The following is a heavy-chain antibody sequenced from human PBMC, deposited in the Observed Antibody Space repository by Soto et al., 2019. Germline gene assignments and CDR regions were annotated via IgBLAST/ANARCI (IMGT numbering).Heavy chain of an antibody. V-gene: IGHV3-74*01. J-gene: IGHJ4*02. D-gene: IGHD2-15*01. CDR2: INSDGSST. Sequence: EVPLVESGGGLVQPGGSLRLSCAVSGFTFSSDWMHWVRQAPGKGLVWVSRINSDGSSTSYADSVKGRFTISRDNAKNTLYLQMNRLRAEDTAVYYCASTVVTGYWGQGTLVTVSS. CDR1: GFTFSSDW. CDR3: ASTVVTGY.